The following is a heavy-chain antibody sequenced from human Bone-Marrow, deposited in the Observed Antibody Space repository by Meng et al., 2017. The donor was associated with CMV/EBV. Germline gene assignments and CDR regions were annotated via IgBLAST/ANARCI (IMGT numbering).Heavy chain of an antibody. J-gene: IGHJ3*02. CDR1: GYNFADYW. V-gene: IGHV5-51*01. Sequence: GGSLRLSCQGSGYNFADYWIVWVRQMPGKGLEWMAMIYPSDSDTRYSPSFQGQVTISADRSISTAYLQWSGLKASDTAMYYCARLRTSITHAFDIWGQGTMVTVSS. D-gene: IGHD3-10*01. CDR2: IYPSDSDT. CDR3: ARLRTSITHAFDI.